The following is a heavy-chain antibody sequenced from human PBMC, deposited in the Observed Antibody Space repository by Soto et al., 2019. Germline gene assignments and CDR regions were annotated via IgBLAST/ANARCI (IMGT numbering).Heavy chain of an antibody. D-gene: IGHD3-22*01. J-gene: IGHJ3*02. V-gene: IGHV3-30*18. CDR2: ISYDGSNK. Sequence: PGGSLRLSCAASGFTFSSYGMHWVRQAPGKGLEWVAVISYDGSNKYYADSVKGRFTISRDNSKNTLYLQMNSLRAEDTAVYYCAKPRSRSYYYDSSGYYSRATDAFDIWGQGTMVTVSS. CDR1: GFTFSSYG. CDR3: AKPRSRSYYYDSSGYYSRATDAFDI.